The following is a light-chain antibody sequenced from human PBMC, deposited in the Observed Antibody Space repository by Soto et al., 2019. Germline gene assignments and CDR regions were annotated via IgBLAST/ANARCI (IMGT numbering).Light chain of an antibody. V-gene: IGKV4-1*01. CDR2: WAS. CDR3: QQYYSTPLT. Sequence: DIVMTQSPDSLTVSLGERATINCKSSQSVLYSSNNKNYLAWFQQKPGQPPKLLIYWASTRESGVPDRFSGSGSGTDFTLTISSLQAEDVPLYYCQQYYSTPLTFGGGTKVESK. J-gene: IGKJ4*01. CDR1: QSVLYSSNNKNY.